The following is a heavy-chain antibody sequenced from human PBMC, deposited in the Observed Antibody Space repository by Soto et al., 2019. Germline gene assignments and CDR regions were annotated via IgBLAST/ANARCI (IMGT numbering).Heavy chain of an antibody. D-gene: IGHD1-26*01. CDR2: INHSGST. Sequence: LTASETLSLTCAVYGGTFSGDYWRWIRQPPGKGLEWIGEINHSGSTNYNPSLKSRVTTSVDTSKNQFSLKLSSVTAADTAVYYCARDTLVVGATKSWFDPWGQGTLVTVSS. J-gene: IGHJ5*02. CDR3: ARDTLVVGATKSWFDP. V-gene: IGHV4-34*01. CDR1: GGTFSGDY.